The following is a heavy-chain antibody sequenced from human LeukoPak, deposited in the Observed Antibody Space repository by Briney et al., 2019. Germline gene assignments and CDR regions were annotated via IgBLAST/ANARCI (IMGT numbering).Heavy chain of an antibody. CDR2: IWYDGSNK. D-gene: IGHD4/OR15-4a*01. J-gene: IGHJ4*02. CDR1: GFTFSYYA. V-gene: IGHV3-33*01. Sequence: PGGSLRLSCAASGFTFSYYAMHWVRQAPGKGLEWVAVIWYDGSNKYYADSVKGRFTISRDNSKNTLYLQMNSLRAEDTAVYYCARASDYGPNYFDYWGQGTLVTVSS. CDR3: ARASDYGPNYFDY.